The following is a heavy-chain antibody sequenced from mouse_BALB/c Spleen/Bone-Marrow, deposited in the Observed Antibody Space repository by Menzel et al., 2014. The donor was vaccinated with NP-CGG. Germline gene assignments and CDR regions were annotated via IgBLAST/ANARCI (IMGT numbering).Heavy chain of an antibody. V-gene: IGHV1-61*01. CDR2: IHPSDSET. J-gene: IGHJ3*01. D-gene: IGHD2-1*01. CDR1: GYSFTTYW. CDR3: EREKVYYGISWFAY. Sequence: QVQLQQSGTEVVRPGASVKLSCKASGYSFTTYWMNWVKQRPGQGLEWIGMIHPSDSETRLNQKFKDKATLTVDKSSSTAYMQLISPTSEDSAVYYCEREKVYYGISWFAYWGQGTLVTVSA.